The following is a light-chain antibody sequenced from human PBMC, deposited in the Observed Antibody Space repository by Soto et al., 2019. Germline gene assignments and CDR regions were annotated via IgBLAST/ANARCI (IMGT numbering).Light chain of an antibody. V-gene: IGKV4-1*01. CDR1: QSALNSSNNKNY. Sequence: DVVMTQSPDSLAVSLGERATINCKSSQSALNSSNNKNYLAWYQQKPGQSPELLIYWASTRESGVPDRFSGSGSGTDFTLTISSLQAEDVAVYYCQQFYSTPYTFGQGTKLEIK. CDR2: WAS. CDR3: QQFYSTPYT. J-gene: IGKJ2*01.